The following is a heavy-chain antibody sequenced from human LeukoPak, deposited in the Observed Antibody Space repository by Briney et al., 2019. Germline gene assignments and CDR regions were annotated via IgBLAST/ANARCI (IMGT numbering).Heavy chain of an antibody. CDR1: GYSISSGYY. CDR2: IYTSGST. Sequence: SETLSLTCAVSGYSISSGYYWGWIRQPAGKGLEWIGRIYTSGSTNYNPSLKSRVTVSVDTSKNQFSLKLSSVTAADTAVYYCARERWWGNDAFDIWGQGTMVTVSS. CDR3: ARERWWGNDAFDI. V-gene: IGHV4-61*02. D-gene: IGHD2-15*01. J-gene: IGHJ3*02.